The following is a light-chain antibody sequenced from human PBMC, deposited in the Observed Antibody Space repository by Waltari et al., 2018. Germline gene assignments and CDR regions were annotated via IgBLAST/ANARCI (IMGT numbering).Light chain of an antibody. V-gene: IGKV1-39*01. CDR3: QQSYSTPWT. CDR1: QSISSY. CDR2: DAY. J-gene: IGKJ1*01. Sequence: DIQMTQSPSSLSASVGDRVTITCRASQSISSYLNWYQQKPGKAPQHLIYDAYSLQSGVPSRFSGSGSGTDFTLTISSLQPEDFATYYCQQSYSTPWTFGQGTKVEIK.